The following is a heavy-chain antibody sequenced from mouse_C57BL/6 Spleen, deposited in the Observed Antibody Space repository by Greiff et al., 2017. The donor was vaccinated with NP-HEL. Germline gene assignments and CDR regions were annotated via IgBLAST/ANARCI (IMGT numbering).Heavy chain of an antibody. CDR1: GLTFSSYG. Sequence: EVMLVESGGDLVKPGGSLKLSCAASGLTFSSYGMSWVRQTPDKRLEWVATISSGGSYTYYPDSVKGRFTISRDNAKNTLYLQMSSLKSEDTAMYYCARHYYGSSSSYAMDYWGQGTSVTVSS. J-gene: IGHJ4*01. CDR3: ARHYYGSSSSYAMDY. CDR2: ISSGGSYT. D-gene: IGHD1-1*01. V-gene: IGHV5-6*01.